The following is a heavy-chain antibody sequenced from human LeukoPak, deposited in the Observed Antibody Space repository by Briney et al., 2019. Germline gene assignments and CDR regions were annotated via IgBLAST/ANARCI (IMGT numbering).Heavy chain of an antibody. V-gene: IGHV3-23*01. CDR3: AKVGRDYDILTAPGAYYGMDV. CDR2: ISGSGGST. D-gene: IGHD3-9*01. Sequence: GGSLRLSCAASGFTFSSYAMSWVRQAPGKGLEWVSAISGSGGSTYYADSVKGRFTISRDNSKNTLYLQMNSLRAEDTAVYYCAKVGRDYDILTAPGAYYGMDVWGQGTTVTVSS. CDR1: GFTFSSYA. J-gene: IGHJ6*02.